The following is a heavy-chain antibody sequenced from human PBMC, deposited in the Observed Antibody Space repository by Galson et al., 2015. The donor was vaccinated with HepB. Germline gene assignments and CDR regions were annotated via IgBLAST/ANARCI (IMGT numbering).Heavy chain of an antibody. Sequence: SAKVSCKASGFTFTSSAMQWVRQARGQRLEWIGWIVVGSGNTNYAQKFQERVTITRDMSTSTAYMELSSLRSEDTAVYYCAVAQVRYCSSTSCFYYYYGMDVWGQGTTVTVSS. J-gene: IGHJ6*02. V-gene: IGHV1-58*02. CDR3: AVAQVRYCSSTSCFYYYYGMDV. CDR1: GFTFTSSA. CDR2: IVVGSGNT. D-gene: IGHD2-2*01.